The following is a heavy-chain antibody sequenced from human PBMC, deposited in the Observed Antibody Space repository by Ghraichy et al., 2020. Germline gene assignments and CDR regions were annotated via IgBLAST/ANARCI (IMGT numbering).Heavy chain of an antibody. Sequence: SETLSLTCSVSGASVSSGCHYWSWIRQSPGKGLEWIGNIYYSGNRNYNPSLKSRVAISVDTSKNQFSLNLRSVTVADTAIYYCARNASDYDGHTGHRAFYYWGQGNLFTVSS. J-gene: IGHJ4*02. CDR3: ARNASDYDGHTGHRAFYY. CDR1: GASVSSGCHY. V-gene: IGHV4-61*01. D-gene: IGHD3-22*01. CDR2: IYYSGNR.